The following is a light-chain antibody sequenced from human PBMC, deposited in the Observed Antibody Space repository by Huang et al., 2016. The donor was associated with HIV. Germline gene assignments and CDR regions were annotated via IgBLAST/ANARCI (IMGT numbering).Light chain of an antibody. CDR2: WAS. V-gene: IGKV4-1*01. CDR3: QQYYSPPRT. Sequence: DIVMTQSPDSLAVSLGERATINCKSSQSVLYSYNNKNYLTWSQQKPEQAPKLLIYWASTRETGVPDRFSGSGSGTDFTLTINSLQAEDVAVYYCQQYYSPPRTFGRGTKVEIK. CDR1: QSVLYSYNNKNY. J-gene: IGKJ1*01.